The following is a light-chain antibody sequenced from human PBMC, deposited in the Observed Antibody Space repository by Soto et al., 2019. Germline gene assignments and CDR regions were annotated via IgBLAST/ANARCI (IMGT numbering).Light chain of an antibody. CDR2: DVS. J-gene: IGLJ2*01. V-gene: IGLV2-14*01. Sequence: QSVLTQPASVSGSPGQSITISCTGTSSDVGGYNYVSWYQQHPGKAPKLMIYDVSNRPSGVSNRFSGSKSGNTASLTISGLQAEDEADYYCSSYTSCTPDVVFGGGTKLTVL. CDR3: SSYTSCTPDVV. CDR1: SSDVGGYNY.